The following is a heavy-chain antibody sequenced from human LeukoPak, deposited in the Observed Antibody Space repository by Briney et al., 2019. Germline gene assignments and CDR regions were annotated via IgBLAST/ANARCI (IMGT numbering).Heavy chain of an antibody. J-gene: IGHJ6*04. D-gene: IGHD5-18*01. CDR1: GGSFSGYY. V-gene: IGHV4-34*01. CDR3: ASGETMVKDV. CDR2: INHSGST. Sequence: PSETLSLTCAVYGGSFSGYYWSWIRQPPGKGLEWIGEINHSGSTNYNPSLKSRVTISVDTSKNQFSLKLSSVTAADTAVYYCASGETMVKDVWGKGTTVTISS.